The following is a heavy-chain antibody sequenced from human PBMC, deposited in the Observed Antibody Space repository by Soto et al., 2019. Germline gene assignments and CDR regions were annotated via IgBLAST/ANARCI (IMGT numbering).Heavy chain of an antibody. CDR1: GFTFSSYA. Sequence: QVQLVESGGGVVQPGRSLRLSCAASGFTFSSYAMHWVRQAPGKGLEWVAVISYDGSNKYYADSVKGRFTISRDISKKTLYLQMNSLRAGDTAVYYCARAGGLLLDYWGQGTLVTVSS. J-gene: IGHJ4*02. V-gene: IGHV3-30-3*01. CDR2: ISYDGSNK. CDR3: ARAGGLLLDY. D-gene: IGHD2-15*01.